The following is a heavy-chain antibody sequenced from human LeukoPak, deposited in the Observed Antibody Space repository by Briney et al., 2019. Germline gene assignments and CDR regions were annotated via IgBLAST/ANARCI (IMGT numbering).Heavy chain of an antibody. CDR3: AREGIVAFAYDY. J-gene: IGHJ4*02. CDR1: GFTFKTYA. D-gene: IGHD5-12*01. CDR2: ISGSGVST. V-gene: IGHV3-23*01. Sequence: PGGSLRLSCAASGFTFKTYAMTWVRQAPGKGLEWVSSISGSGVSTYYAGSVKGLFTISRDNSENTLYLQMNSLRADDTAVYYCAREGIVAFAYDYWGQGTVVTVSS.